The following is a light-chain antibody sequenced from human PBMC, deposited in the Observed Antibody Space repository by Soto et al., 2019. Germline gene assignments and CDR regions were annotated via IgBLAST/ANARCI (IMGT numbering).Light chain of an antibody. J-gene: IGKJ5*01. V-gene: IGKV3-20*01. CDR1: QSVSSS. Sequence: EVVLTQSPGTLSLSPGERATLSCRASQSVSSSLAWYQQKPGQAPRLLIYGASTRATGTPARFSGSGSGTEFTLTISRLEPEDFAVYYCLQYGSSPLFGQGTRLEIK. CDR2: GAS. CDR3: LQYGSSPL.